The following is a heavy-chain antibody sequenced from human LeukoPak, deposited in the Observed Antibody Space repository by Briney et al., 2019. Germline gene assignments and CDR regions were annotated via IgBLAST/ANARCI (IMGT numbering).Heavy chain of an antibody. J-gene: IGHJ5*02. V-gene: IGHV4-4*07. CDR1: GGSIRSYS. CDR2: IYSSGST. D-gene: IGHD6-19*01. Sequence: KPSETLSLTCTVSGGSIRSYSWSWFRQPAGKGLEWIGRIYSSGSTNYKPSLRSRVTMSVDTSKNHFSLNLGSVTAADTAIYYCARGGAVPAYNWFDPWGQGTLVTVSS. CDR3: ARGGAVPAYNWFDP.